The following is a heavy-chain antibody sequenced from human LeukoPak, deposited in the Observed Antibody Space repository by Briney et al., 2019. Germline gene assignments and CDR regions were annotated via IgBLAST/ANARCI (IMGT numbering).Heavy chain of an antibody. V-gene: IGHV3-23*01. CDR3: AKWDTMVRGVISGLDAFDI. Sequence: GGSLRLSCAASGFTFSSYAMSWVRQAPGKGLEWVSAISGSGGSTYYADSVKGRFTISRDDSKNTLYLQMNSLRAEDTAVYYCAKWDTMVRGVISGLDAFDIWGQGTMVTVSS. CDR2: ISGSGGST. CDR1: GFTFSSYA. D-gene: IGHD3-10*01. J-gene: IGHJ3*02.